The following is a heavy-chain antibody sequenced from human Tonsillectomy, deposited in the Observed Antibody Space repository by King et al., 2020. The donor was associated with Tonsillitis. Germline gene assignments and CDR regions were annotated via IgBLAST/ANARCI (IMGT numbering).Heavy chain of an antibody. D-gene: IGHD3-22*01. CDR3: ARQVLGYYYDSRGYYNHFDN. CDR2: IYPGDSDT. V-gene: IGHV5-51*01. Sequence: VQLVESGAEVKKPGASLKISCKGSGYSFTSYWIGWVRQMPGKGLEWMGIIYPGDSDTRYSPSFQGKVTISADKSNSTAYLQWSSLKASDTAMYYCARQVLGYYYDSRGYYNHFDNWGQGTLATVSS. CDR1: GYSFTSYW. J-gene: IGHJ4*02.